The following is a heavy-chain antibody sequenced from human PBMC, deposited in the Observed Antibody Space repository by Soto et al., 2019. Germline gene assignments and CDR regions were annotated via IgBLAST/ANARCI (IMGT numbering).Heavy chain of an antibody. D-gene: IGHD2-8*01. J-gene: IGHJ4*02. V-gene: IGHV1-18*01. CDR3: ARETKYLDY. CDR2: ISAYNGNT. CDR1: GYTFTSYG. Sequence: QVQLVQSGAEVKKPGASVKVSCKASGYTFTSYGITWVRQAPGQGLEWMGWISAYNGNTKYAQKLQGRVTMTTDTHTSTAYMALRSLNSDDTDVYYCARETKYLDYWGQGTLVTVSS.